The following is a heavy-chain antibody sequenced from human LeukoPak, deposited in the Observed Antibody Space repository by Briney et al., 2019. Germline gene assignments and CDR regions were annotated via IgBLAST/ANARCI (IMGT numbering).Heavy chain of an antibody. CDR3: AKRVGATPIDY. CDR2: INSDGSST. Sequence: PGGSLRLSCAASGFTFRSYWMHWVRQGPGKGLVWVSSINSDGSSTYYADSVKGRFTISRDNAKNTLYLQMNSLRAEDTAVYYCAKRVGATPIDYWGQGALVTVSS. D-gene: IGHD1-26*01. J-gene: IGHJ4*02. CDR1: GFTFRSYW. V-gene: IGHV3-74*01.